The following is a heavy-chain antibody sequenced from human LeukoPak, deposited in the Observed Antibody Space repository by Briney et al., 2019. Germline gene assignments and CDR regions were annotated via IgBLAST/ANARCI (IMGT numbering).Heavy chain of an antibody. J-gene: IGHJ3*02. CDR2: IYYSGST. D-gene: IGHD1-26*01. Sequence: PSETLSLTCTVSGYSISSGYYWGWIRQPPGKGLEWIGYIYYSGSTNYNPSLKSRVTISVDTSKNQFSLKLSSVTAADTAVYYCARDGSYYPFFNAFDIWGQGTMVTVSS. CDR3: ARDGSYYPFFNAFDI. CDR1: GYSISSGYY. V-gene: IGHV4-61*01.